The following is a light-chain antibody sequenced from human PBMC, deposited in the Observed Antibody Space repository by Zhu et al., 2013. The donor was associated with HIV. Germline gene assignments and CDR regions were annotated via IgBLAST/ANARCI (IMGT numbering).Light chain of an antibody. V-gene: IGLV1-51*01. CDR3: GTWDNGLSAVV. CDR2: DNN. J-gene: IGLJ2*01. CDR1: TSNIGNNY. Sequence: QSVLTQPPSVSAAPGQKVTISCSGSTSNIGNNYVSWYQQFPGTAPKLLIYDNNKRPSGIPDRFSGSKSGTSATLGITGLQTGDEADYYCGTWDNGLSAVVFGGGTKVTVL.